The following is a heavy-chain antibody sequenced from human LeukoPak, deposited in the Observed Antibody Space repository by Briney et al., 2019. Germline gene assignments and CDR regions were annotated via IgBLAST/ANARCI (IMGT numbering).Heavy chain of an antibody. Sequence: KAGGSLRLSCAAPGFTFSNVWMSWVRQAPGKRLEWVGRIKSKTDGGTTDYTAPVKGKFTISRDDSQNTLYLQMTSLKTEDTAVYYCTTDGNYYDSSGFWVGAFDIWGQGTMVTVSP. J-gene: IGHJ3*02. D-gene: IGHD3-22*01. V-gene: IGHV3-15*01. CDR1: GFTFSNVW. CDR3: TTDGNYYDSSGFWVGAFDI. CDR2: IKSKTDGGTT.